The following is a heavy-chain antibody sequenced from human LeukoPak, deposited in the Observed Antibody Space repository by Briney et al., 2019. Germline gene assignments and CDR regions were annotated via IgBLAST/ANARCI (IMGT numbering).Heavy chain of an antibody. Sequence: GGSLRLSCTASGFSFGGFAIHWVRQGSGKGLEWVGHIRSKIHNSATASAASVKGRFSISRDDSKNTAYQQMNSLRAEDTAVYYCARDLAKGQLVLYLDYWAQETLVTVPS. D-gene: IGHD6-6*01. J-gene: IGHJ4*02. CDR2: IRSKIHNSAT. V-gene: IGHV3-73*01. CDR3: ARDLAKGQLVLYLDY. CDR1: GFSFGGFA.